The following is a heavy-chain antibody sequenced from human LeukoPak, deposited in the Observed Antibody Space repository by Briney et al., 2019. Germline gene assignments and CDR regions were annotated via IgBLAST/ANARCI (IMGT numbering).Heavy chain of an antibody. CDR3: ARASGSYWWFDS. Sequence: ASVKVSCKASGYTFTRYYLHWVRQAPGQGLEWMGCVNPNSGDTNYAQKFQGSVTMTRDTSISTVYMELSRLRSDDTGVYYCARASGSYWWFDSWGQGTLVTVSS. CDR2: VNPNSGDT. J-gene: IGHJ5*01. V-gene: IGHV1-2*02. CDR1: GYTFTRYY. D-gene: IGHD1-26*01.